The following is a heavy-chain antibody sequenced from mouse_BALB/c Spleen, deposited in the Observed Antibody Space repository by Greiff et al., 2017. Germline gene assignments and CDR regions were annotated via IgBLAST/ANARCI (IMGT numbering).Heavy chain of an antibody. CDR2: INPSNGRT. J-gene: IGHJ3*01. CDR1: GYTFTSYW. CDR3: ASLYDGYYVRAY. V-gene: IGHV1S81*02. D-gene: IGHD2-3*01. Sequence: QVQLQQPGAELVKPGASVKLSCKASGYTFTSYWMHWVKQRPGQGLEWIGEINPSNGRTNYNEKFKSKATLTVDKSSSTAYMQLSSLTSEDSVVYYCASLYDGYYVRAYWGQGTLVTVSA.